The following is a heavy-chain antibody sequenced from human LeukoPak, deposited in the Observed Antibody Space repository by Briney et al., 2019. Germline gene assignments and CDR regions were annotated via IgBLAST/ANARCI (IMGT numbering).Heavy chain of an antibody. CDR3: ARDTTGTTSAFDI. CDR1: GFTFSSYS. V-gene: IGHV3-21*01. J-gene: IGHJ3*02. CDR2: ISSSSSYI. Sequence: GGSLRLSCAASGFTFSSYSMNWVRQAPGKGLEWVSSISSSSSYIYYADSVKGRFTISRDNAKNSLYLQMNSLRAEDTAVYYCARDTTGTTSAFDIWGQGTMVTVSS. D-gene: IGHD1-7*01.